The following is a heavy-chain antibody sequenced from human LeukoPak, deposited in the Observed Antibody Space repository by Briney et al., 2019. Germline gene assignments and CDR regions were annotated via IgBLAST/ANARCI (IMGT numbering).Heavy chain of an antibody. V-gene: IGHV3-23*01. CDR1: GFTFSSYA. J-gene: IGHJ5*02. Sequence: GGSLRLSCAASGFTFSSYAMSWVRQAPGKGLEWVSGISGSGGSTYYTDSVKGRFTISRDNSKNTLYLQMNSLRAEDTAVYYCAKGSTALLGKNWFDPWGQGTLVTVSS. D-gene: IGHD5-18*01. CDR2: ISGSGGST. CDR3: AKGSTALLGKNWFDP.